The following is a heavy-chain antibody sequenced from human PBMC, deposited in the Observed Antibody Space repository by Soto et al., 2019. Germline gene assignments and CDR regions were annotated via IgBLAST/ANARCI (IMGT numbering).Heavy chain of an antibody. D-gene: IGHD2-15*01. CDR2: IDPSDSYT. CDR1: GYSFTSYW. Sequence: PGESLKISCKGSGYSFTSYWISWVRQMPGKGLEWMGRIDPSDSYTNYSPSFQGHVTISADKSISTAYLQWSSLKASDTAMYYCAGYCSGGSCYPTPSLDYYGMDVWAQGTTVTVSS. CDR3: AGYCSGGSCYPTPSLDYYGMDV. J-gene: IGHJ6*02. V-gene: IGHV5-10-1*01.